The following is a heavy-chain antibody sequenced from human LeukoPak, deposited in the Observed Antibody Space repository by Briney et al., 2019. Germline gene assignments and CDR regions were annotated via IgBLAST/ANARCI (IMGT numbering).Heavy chain of an antibody. D-gene: IGHD6-19*01. CDR3: ARGSSGWYSHYYYYGMDV. Sequence: SVKVSCKASGGTFSSYAISWVRQAPGQGLEWMGGIIPIFGTANYAQKFQGRVTITADESTSTAYMELSSLRSEDTAVYYCARGSSGWYSHYYYYGMDVWGQGTTVTVSS. V-gene: IGHV1-69*13. J-gene: IGHJ6*02. CDR1: GGTFSSYA. CDR2: IIPIFGTA.